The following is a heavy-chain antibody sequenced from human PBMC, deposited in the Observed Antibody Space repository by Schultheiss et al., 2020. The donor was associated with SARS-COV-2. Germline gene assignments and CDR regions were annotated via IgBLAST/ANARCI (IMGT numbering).Heavy chain of an antibody. CDR3: VSDVLAGFDH. J-gene: IGHJ4*02. Sequence: GESLKISCAASGLTFSSYAMHWVRQAPGKGLEWVAVISYDGTNKYYADSVRGRFTISRDNSKKTLSLQMSSLRAEDTAIYYCVSDVLAGFDHWGQGTLVTVSS. V-gene: IGHV3-30*04. CDR2: ISYDGTNK. D-gene: IGHD1-14*01. CDR1: GLTFSSYA.